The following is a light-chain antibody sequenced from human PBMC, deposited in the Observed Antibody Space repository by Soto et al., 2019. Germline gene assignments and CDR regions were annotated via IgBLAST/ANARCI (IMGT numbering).Light chain of an antibody. CDR1: QSLLHSDGETF. J-gene: IGKJ5*01. CDR3: MQSTQLHPT. Sequence: DIVMTQTPLALSVTPRKPAYISCNSSQSLLHSDGETFLFWYLQKPGQSPQLLIYEASTRVSGVPARFSGSGSGTDFTLEISRVETDEVGIYYCMQSTQLHPTFGHGTRLEIK. V-gene: IGKV2D-29*02. CDR2: EAS.